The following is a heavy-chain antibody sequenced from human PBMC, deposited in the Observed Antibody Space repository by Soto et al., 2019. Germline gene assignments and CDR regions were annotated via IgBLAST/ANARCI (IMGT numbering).Heavy chain of an antibody. CDR1: GGSISSSSYY. D-gene: IGHD4-4*01. J-gene: IGHJ5*02. V-gene: IGHV4-39*01. Sequence: QLQLQESGPGLVKPSETLSLTCTVSGGSISSSSYYWGWIRHPPGKGLEWIGSIYYSGSTYYNPSLKSRVTISVDTSKNQFSLKLSSVTAADTAVYYCARTSDYNGWFDPWGQGTLVTVSS. CDR2: IYYSGST. CDR3: ARTSDYNGWFDP.